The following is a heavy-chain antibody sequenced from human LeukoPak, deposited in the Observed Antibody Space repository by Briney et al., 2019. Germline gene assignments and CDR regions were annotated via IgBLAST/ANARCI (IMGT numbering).Heavy chain of an antibody. J-gene: IGHJ1*01. V-gene: IGHV3-48*03. CDR2: VSSSGSTI. CDR1: GFTFSSYE. CDR3: AKEDVVVITIRYFQH. Sequence: GGSLRLSCAASGFTFSSYEMNWVRQAPGKGLEWVSYVSSSGSTIYYADSVKGRFTISRDNSKNTLYLQMNSLRTEDTAIYYCAKEDVVVITIRYFQHWGQGTLVTVSS. D-gene: IGHD3-22*01.